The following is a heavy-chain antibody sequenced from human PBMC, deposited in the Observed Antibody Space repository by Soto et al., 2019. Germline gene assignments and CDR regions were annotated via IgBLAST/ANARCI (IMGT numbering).Heavy chain of an antibody. J-gene: IGHJ4*02. CDR3: ATHTYYYDSSGYYSSFED. CDR1: GYTFTSYG. CDR2: ISAYNGNT. Sequence: ASVKVSCKASGYTFTSYGISWVRQAPGQGLEWMGWISAYNGNTNYAQKLQGRVTMTTDTSASTAYMELRSLRSDDTAVYYCATHTYYYDSSGYYSSFEDWGPGPRVTVAS. V-gene: IGHV1-18*01. D-gene: IGHD3-22*01.